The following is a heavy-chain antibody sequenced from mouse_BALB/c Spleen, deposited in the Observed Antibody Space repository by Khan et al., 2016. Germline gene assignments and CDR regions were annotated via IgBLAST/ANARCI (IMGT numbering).Heavy chain of an antibody. J-gene: IGHJ1*01. CDR3: TGSPAATRYFDV. Sequence: EVQLQESGPGLVKPSQSLSLTCTVTGYSITSDYAWNWIRQFPGNKLEWMGYIRYSGSTTYNPSLKSRISITRDTSKNQFFLQLYSVTTEDTATYYCTGSPAATRYFDVGGAGTTVTVSS. D-gene: IGHD1-2*01. V-gene: IGHV3-2*02. CDR1: GYSITSDYA. CDR2: IRYSGST.